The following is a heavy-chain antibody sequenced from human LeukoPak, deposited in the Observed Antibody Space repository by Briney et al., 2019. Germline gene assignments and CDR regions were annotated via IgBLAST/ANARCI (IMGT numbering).Heavy chain of an antibody. CDR1: GGSISNSDYS. J-gene: IGHJ4*02. CDR2: IYYSGST. D-gene: IGHD3-22*01. CDR3: ARDAYYYDSSASRLFDY. V-gene: IGHV4-39*07. Sequence: SETLSLTCTVSGGSISNSDYSWGWIRQPPGKGLECIGTIYYSGSTYYKSSLKSRVTISVDTSKNQFSLKLSSVTAADTAVYYCARDAYYYDSSASRLFDYWGQGTLVTVSS.